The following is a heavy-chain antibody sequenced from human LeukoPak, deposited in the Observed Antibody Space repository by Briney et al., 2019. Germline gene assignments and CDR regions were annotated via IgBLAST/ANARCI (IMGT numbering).Heavy chain of an antibody. Sequence: GGSLRLSCAASGFTFSSYWMSWVRQAPGKGLEWVANIKQDGSEKYYVDSVKGRFTISRDNAKNSLYLQMNSLRAEDTAVYYCARVMSTFGGVIVIRYFDYWGQGTLVTVSS. V-gene: IGHV3-7*01. CDR3: ARVMSTFGGVIVIRYFDY. J-gene: IGHJ4*02. D-gene: IGHD3-16*02. CDR1: GFTFSSYW. CDR2: IKQDGSEK.